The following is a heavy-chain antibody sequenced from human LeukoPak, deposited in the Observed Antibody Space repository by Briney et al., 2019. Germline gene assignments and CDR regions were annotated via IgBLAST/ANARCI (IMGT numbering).Heavy chain of an antibody. CDR3: VISGYSSGWYYFDY. CDR1: GFTFTNYA. Sequence: GGSLRLSCAASGFTFTNYAMNWVRQAPGKGLEYVSAISSNGGSTYYADSVKGRFTISRDNSKNTLYLQMSSLRAEDTAVYYCVISGYSSGWYYFDYWGQGTLVTVSS. V-gene: IGHV3-64D*06. CDR2: ISSNGGST. D-gene: IGHD6-19*01. J-gene: IGHJ4*02.